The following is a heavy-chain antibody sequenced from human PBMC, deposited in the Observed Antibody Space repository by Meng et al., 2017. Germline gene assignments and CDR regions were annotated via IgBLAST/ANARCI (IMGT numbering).Heavy chain of an antibody. D-gene: IGHD3-22*01. CDR3: ARVGIYDSSGYYYLGY. CDR2: ISYDGSNK. Sequence: GQLGGSGGGVGQPGRSLRLSCAASGFTFSSYAMHWVRQAPGKGLEWVAVISYDGSNKYYADSVKGRFTISRDNSKNTLYLQMNSLRAEDTAVYYCARVGIYDSSGYYYLGYWGQGTLVTVSS. J-gene: IGHJ4*02. CDR1: GFTFSSYA. V-gene: IGHV3-30*01.